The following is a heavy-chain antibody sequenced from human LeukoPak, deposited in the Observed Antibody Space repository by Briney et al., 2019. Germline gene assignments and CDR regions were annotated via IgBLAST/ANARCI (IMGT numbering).Heavy chain of an antibody. J-gene: IGHJ3*02. CDR3: ARLQVTGYTFDI. V-gene: IGHV4-39*01. Sequence: PSETLSLTCTVSGGSISSSSYYWGWIRQPPGKGLEWIGNIYYSGSTYYNPSLKSRVTISVDTSKNQFSLKLNSVTAADTAVYYCARLQVTGYTFDIWGQGTMVTVSS. CDR1: GGSISSSSYY. CDR2: IYYSGST. D-gene: IGHD6-13*01.